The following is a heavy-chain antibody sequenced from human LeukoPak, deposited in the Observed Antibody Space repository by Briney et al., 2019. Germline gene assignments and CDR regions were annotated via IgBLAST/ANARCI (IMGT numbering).Heavy chain of an antibody. CDR2: INPSGGST. CDR1: GYTFTSYY. D-gene: IGHD2-15*01. V-gene: IGHV1-46*03. Sequence: ASVKVSCKASGYTFTSYYMHWVRQAPGQGLEWMGIINPSGGSTSYAQKFQGRVTMIRDTSTSTVYMELSSLRSEDAAVYYCARDAHYCSGGSCPLDYWGQGTLVTVSS. CDR3: ARDAHYCSGGSCPLDY. J-gene: IGHJ4*02.